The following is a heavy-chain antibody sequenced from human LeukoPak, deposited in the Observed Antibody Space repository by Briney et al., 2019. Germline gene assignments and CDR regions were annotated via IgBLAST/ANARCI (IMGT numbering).Heavy chain of an antibody. Sequence: GGSLRLSCIASGFIFKTYWMGWVRQAPGKGLEWVAIVWYDGNNRYYADSVKGRFTVSRDNSKDTVSLQLNSLRAEDTAVYYCARGSGAAAGAFDYWGQGTLVTVPS. D-gene: IGHD6-13*01. V-gene: IGHV3-33*08. CDR3: ARGSGAAAGAFDY. J-gene: IGHJ4*02. CDR2: VWYDGNNR. CDR1: GFIFKTYW.